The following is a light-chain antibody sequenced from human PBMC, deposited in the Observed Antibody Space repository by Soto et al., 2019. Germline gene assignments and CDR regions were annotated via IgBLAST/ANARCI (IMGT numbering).Light chain of an antibody. CDR2: DAS. CDR1: QSISSW. J-gene: IGKJ1*01. Sequence: DIQITQSPSTLSASGGDRATITCRASQSISSWVGWYQQTQGKAPTLLIYDASSLESGVPSRFRGSGSGTEFTLTISSLQPDDFSTYYCQHYNSYSEAFGQGTKVDI. CDR3: QHYNSYSEA. V-gene: IGKV1-5*01.